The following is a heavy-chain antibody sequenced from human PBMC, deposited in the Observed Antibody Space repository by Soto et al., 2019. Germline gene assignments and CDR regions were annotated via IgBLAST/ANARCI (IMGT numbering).Heavy chain of an antibody. CDR3: ARRAFGELGRYY. J-gene: IGHJ4*02. V-gene: IGHV4-4*02. CDR1: GDSITSTNW. D-gene: IGHD3-10*01. Sequence: QVQLQESGPGLVKPSGTLSLTCAVSGDSITSTNWWIWVRQPPGKGLEWIGEIFHSGRTNYNPSLESRVSISMDQSKNHFSLKLISVTAADTAVYYCARRAFGELGRYYWGQGTPVTVSS. CDR2: IFHSGRT.